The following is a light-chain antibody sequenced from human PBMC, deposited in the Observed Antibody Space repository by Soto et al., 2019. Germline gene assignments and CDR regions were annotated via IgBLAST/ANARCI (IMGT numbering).Light chain of an antibody. Sequence: EIVLTQYPGTLSLSPGERATPSRRASHTISSSYLAWYQQKPGQAPRLLIYAISDRATGVPDRFRGSGSGTDFTLTITRLETEDFAVYFCQPYDSSPRTFGPGTKVDIK. V-gene: IGKV3-20*01. CDR1: HTISSSY. J-gene: IGKJ1*01. CDR3: QPYDSSPRT. CDR2: AIS.